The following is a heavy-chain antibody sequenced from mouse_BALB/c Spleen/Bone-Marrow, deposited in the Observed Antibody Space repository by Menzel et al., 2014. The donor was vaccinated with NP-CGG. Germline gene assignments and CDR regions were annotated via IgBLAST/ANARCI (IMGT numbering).Heavy chain of an antibody. V-gene: IGHV1-54*01. CDR1: GYAFTNYL. CDR2: INPGSGGT. Sequence: QVQLKQSGAELVRPGTSVKVSCKASGYAFTNYLIEWVKQRPGQGLEWIGVINPGSGGTTYNEKFKGKATLTADKSSSTAYMQLSSLTSDDSAVYFCARGITTGYFDYWGQGTTLTVSS. J-gene: IGHJ2*01. CDR3: ARGITTGYFDY. D-gene: IGHD1-1*01.